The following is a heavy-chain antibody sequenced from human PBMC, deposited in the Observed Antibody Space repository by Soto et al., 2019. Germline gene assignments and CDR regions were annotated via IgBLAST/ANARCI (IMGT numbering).Heavy chain of an antibody. CDR2: ISSSGSTI. D-gene: IGHD2-15*01. CDR3: AIVVVVAALPFDY. CDR1: GFTFSSYD. J-gene: IGHJ4*02. V-gene: IGHV3-48*03. Sequence: EVQLVESGGGLVQPGGSLRLSCTASGFTFSSYDMNWVRQAPGKGLEWVSYISSSGSTIYYADSVKGRFTISRDNAKNSMYLQMNSLRAEDTAVYYCAIVVVVAALPFDYWGQGTLVTVSS.